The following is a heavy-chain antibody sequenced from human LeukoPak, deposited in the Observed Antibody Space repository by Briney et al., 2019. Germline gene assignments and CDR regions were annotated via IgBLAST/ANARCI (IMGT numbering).Heavy chain of an antibody. CDR3: ASKGGKYCSGGSCYSQ. CDR2: IYRGGST. CDR1: GFTVSINY. D-gene: IGHD2-15*01. V-gene: IGHV3-53*01. Sequence: AGGSLRLSCAASGFTVSINYMRWVRQAPGKGLEWVSVIYRGGSTYYADSVKGRFTISRDNSKNTLYLQMNSLRAEDTAVYYCASKGGKYCSGGSCYSQWGQGTLVTVSS. J-gene: IGHJ4*02.